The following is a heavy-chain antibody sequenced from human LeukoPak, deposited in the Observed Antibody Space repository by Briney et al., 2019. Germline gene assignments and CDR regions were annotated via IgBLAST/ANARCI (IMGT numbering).Heavy chain of an antibody. CDR1: GGSISSSSDY. Sequence: SETLSLTCTVSGGSISSSSDYWGWIRQPPGKGMEWIGSIYYSGSTYYNPSLKSRVTISVDTSKNQFSLKLSSVTAADTAVYYCARSVKQWLVLQANDYWGQGTLVTVSS. V-gene: IGHV4-39*01. D-gene: IGHD6-19*01. CDR3: ARSVKQWLVLQANDY. J-gene: IGHJ4*02. CDR2: IYYSGST.